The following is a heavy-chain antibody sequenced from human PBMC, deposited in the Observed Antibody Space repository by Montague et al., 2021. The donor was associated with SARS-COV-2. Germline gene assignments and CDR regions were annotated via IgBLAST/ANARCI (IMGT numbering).Heavy chain of an antibody. V-gene: IGHV6-1*01. CDR2: TYYRSKRYN. CDR3: TSGREGNDNVMDV. J-gene: IGHJ6*02. CDR1: GDSVSSNSAT. Sequence: CAISGDSVSSNSATWNWVRQSPSRGLEWLGRTYYRSKRYNDYAVSVRGRVTINPDTSKNQFSLQLNSVTPEDTAIYYCTSGREGNDNVMDVWGQGTTVTVS. D-gene: IGHD1-1*01.